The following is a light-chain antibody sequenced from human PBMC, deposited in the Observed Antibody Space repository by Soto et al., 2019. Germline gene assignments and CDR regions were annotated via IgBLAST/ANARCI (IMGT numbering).Light chain of an antibody. CDR3: SSFTSSRSYV. CDR2: GVS. J-gene: IGLJ1*01. Sequence: LTQPASVSGSPGQSITISCTGTSSDVGGYNYVSWYQHHPGKAPKLMISGVSGRPSGVSNRFSGSKSGNTASLTISGLQAEDEADYYCSSFTSSRSYVFGTGTKVTVL. V-gene: IGLV2-14*03. CDR1: SSDVGGYNY.